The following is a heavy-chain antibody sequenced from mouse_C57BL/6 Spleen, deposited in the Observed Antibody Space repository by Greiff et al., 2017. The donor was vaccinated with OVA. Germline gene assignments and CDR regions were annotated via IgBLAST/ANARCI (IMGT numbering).Heavy chain of an antibody. D-gene: IGHD3-3*01. V-gene: IGHV14-4*01. CDR1: GFNIKDDY. J-gene: IGHJ2*01. CDR3: TTGQHHYFDY. CDR2: IDPENGDT. Sequence: EVQLQQSGAELVRPGASVKLSCTASGFNIKDDYMHWVKQRPEQGLEWIGWIDPENGDTEYASKFQGKATITADTSSNTAYLQLSSLTSEDTAVYYCTTGQHHYFDYWGQGTTLTVSS.